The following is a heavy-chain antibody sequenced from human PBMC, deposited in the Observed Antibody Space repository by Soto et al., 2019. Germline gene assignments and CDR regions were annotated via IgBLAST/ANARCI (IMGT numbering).Heavy chain of an antibody. J-gene: IGHJ6*02. Sequence: ASVKVSCKASGYTFTSYYMHWVRQAPGQGLEWMGIINPSGGSTSYAQKFQGRVTMTRDTSTSTVYMELSSLRSEDTAVYYCARDRVYCSSTSCYTFRALSRPYYYGMDVWGQGTTVTVPS. D-gene: IGHD2-2*02. CDR2: INPSGGST. V-gene: IGHV1-46*01. CDR1: GYTFTSYY. CDR3: ARDRVYCSSTSCYTFRALSRPYYYGMDV.